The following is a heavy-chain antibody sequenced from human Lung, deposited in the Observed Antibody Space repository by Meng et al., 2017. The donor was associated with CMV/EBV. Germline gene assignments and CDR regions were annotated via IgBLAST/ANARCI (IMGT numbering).Heavy chain of an antibody. D-gene: IGHD2-2*02. CDR1: YG. J-gene: IGHJ5*02. CDR2: ISAYNGNT. V-gene: IGHV1-18*01. Sequence: YGISWGRQAPGQGLEWMGWISAYNGNTNYAQKLQGRVTMTTDTYTSTAYMELRSLRSDDTAVYYCARDAEDIVVVPAAIGYVWFDPWGQGTLVTVSS. CDR3: ARDAEDIVVVPAAIGYVWFDP.